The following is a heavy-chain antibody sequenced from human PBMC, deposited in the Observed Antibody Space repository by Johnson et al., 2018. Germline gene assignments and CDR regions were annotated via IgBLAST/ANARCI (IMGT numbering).Heavy chain of an antibody. J-gene: IGHJ6*02. D-gene: IGHD3-10*01. CDR2: IWYDGINK. CDR3: AKDRVGTYYYNYYGLDV. V-gene: IGHV3-33*06. CDR1: GFTFSSYG. Sequence: VQLVQSGGGVVQPGRSLRLSCAASGFTFSSYGMHWVRQAPGKGLEWVAVIWYDGINKYYADSVKGRFTISRDNSKNTVYLQMNGLRAEDTAVYYCAKDRVGTYYYNYYGLDVWGQGTTVTVSS.